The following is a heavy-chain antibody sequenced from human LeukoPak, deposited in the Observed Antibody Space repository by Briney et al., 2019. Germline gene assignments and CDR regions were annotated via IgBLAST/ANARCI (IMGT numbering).Heavy chain of an antibody. CDR3: ARDGPIYYYGMDV. D-gene: IGHD3-3*01. Sequence: GGSLRLSCVASGFSVSTTYMSWVRQAPGKGLEWVSVIYSGGSTYYADSVKDRFTISRDNSKNTLYLQMNSLRGEDTAAYYCARDGPIYYYGMDVWGQGTTVTVS. CDR1: GFSVSTTY. V-gene: IGHV3-66*01. J-gene: IGHJ6*02. CDR2: IYSGGST.